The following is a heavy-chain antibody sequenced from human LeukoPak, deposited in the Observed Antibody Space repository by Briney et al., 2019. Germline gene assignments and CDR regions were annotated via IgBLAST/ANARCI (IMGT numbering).Heavy chain of an antibody. J-gene: IGHJ4*02. V-gene: IGHV3-48*03. CDR3: ARGASGIEDY. D-gene: IGHD6-13*01. CDR2: ISSSDSTI. CDR1: GFTFSSYE. Sequence: PGGSLRLSCAASGFTFSSYEMNWVRQAPGKGLEWVSYISSSDSTIYYADSVKGRFTIFRDNAKNSLYLQMNSLRAEDTAVYYCARGASGIEDYWGQGTLVTVSS.